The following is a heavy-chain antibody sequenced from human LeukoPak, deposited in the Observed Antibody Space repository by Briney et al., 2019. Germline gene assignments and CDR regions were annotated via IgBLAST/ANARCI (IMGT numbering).Heavy chain of an antibody. CDR3: ARDPTRYYDTSGYPYYFDY. CDR1: GDSVNSYS. J-gene: IGHJ4*02. Sequence: SETLSLTCTVSGDSVNSYSWIWIRQPAGKGLEWIGRIFTSGSTSYNPSLKSRVTMSVDTSKNQFSLKLTSVTAADTAVYYCARDPTRYYDTSGYPYYFDYWGQGALVTVSS. D-gene: IGHD3-22*01. V-gene: IGHV4-4*07. CDR2: IFTSGST.